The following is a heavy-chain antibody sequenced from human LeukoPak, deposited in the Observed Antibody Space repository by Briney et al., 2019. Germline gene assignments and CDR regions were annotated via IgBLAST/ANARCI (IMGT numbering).Heavy chain of an antibody. CDR2: IYPGDSDT. CDR3: ARLPIVVVPAARGYYYYYMDV. CDR1: GYSFTSYW. D-gene: IGHD2-2*01. V-gene: IGHV5-51*01. J-gene: IGHJ6*03. Sequence: GESLKISCKGPGYSFTSYWIGWARQMPGKGLEWMGIIYPGDSDTRYSPSFQGQVTISADKSISTAYLQWSSLKASDTAMYYCARLPIVVVPAARGYYYYYMDVWGKGTTVTVSS.